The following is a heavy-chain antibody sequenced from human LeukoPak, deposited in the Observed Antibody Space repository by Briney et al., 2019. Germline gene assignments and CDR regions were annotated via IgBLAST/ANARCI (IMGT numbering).Heavy chain of an antibody. V-gene: IGHV3-30*03. D-gene: IGHD6-13*01. J-gene: IGHJ5*02. Sequence: PGGSLRLSCAASGFTFSSYGMHWVRQAPGKGLEWVAVISYDGSNKYYADSVKGRFTISRDNSKNTLYLQMNSLRAEDTAVYYCAREGIAAAGDENNGLDPWGQGTLVTVSS. CDR2: ISYDGSNK. CDR1: GFTFSSYG. CDR3: AREGIAAAGDENNGLDP.